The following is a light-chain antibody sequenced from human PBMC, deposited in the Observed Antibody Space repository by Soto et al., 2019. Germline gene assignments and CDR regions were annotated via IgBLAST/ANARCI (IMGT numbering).Light chain of an antibody. Sequence: QSVLTQPPSVSAAPRQRVTISCSGSDSNIGNNGVNWYQQFPGKAPILLIYYDDLLASGVSDRFSGSKSGTSASLAIRGLQSDDEADYYCAAWDDSLNAVLFGGGTKLTVL. V-gene: IGLV1-36*01. CDR1: DSNIGNNG. CDR3: AAWDDSLNAVL. J-gene: IGLJ3*02. CDR2: YDD.